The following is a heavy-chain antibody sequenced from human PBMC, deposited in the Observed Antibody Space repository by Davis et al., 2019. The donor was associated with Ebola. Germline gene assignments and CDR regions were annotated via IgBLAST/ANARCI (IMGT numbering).Heavy chain of an antibody. V-gene: IGHV3-48*02. CDR2: ISSGGHDT. Sequence: GGSLRLSCGASGSTSSRHSMNWVRQAPGKGLEWIAFISSGGHDTYYADSVRGRFTISRDNAKNLLYLQLNSLRDEDTALYYCAKDAEDGSGNWFFDFRGRGALVTVSS. D-gene: IGHD5-24*01. J-gene: IGHJ2*01. CDR1: GSTSSRHS. CDR3: AKDAEDGSGNWFFDF.